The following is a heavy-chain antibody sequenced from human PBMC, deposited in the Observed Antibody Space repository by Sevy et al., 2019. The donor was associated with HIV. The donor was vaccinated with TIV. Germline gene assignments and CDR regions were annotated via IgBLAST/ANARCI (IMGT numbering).Heavy chain of an antibody. J-gene: IGHJ5*02. D-gene: IGHD3-10*01. Sequence: SETLSLTCAVYGGSFSGYYWSWISQPPGKGLEWIGEINHSGSTNYNPSLKSRVTISVDTSKNQFSLKLSPVTAADTAVYYCARGYSNYYGSGRWFDPWGQGTLVTVSS. CDR3: ARGYSNYYGSGRWFDP. CDR1: GGSFSGYY. CDR2: INHSGST. V-gene: IGHV4-34*01.